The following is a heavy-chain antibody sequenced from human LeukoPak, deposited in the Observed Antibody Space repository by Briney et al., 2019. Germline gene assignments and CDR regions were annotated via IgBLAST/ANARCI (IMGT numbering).Heavy chain of an antibody. D-gene: IGHD6-13*01. Sequence: PSETLSLTCTVSGGSISSYYWSWIRQPPGKGLEWIGFIHYSGSTNYSPSLKSRVTISVDTSKNQYSLKLTSVTAADTAMYYCARHGAAAGHFYYYGMDVWGQGTTVTVYS. CDR3: ARHGAAAGHFYYYGMDV. V-gene: IGHV4-59*08. CDR2: IHYSGST. J-gene: IGHJ6*02. CDR1: GGSISSYY.